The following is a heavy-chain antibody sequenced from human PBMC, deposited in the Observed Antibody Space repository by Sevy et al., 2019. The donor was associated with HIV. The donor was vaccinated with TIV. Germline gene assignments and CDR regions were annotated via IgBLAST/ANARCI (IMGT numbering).Heavy chain of an antibody. J-gene: IGHJ4*02. CDR1: RFTFSSYA. V-gene: IGHV3-23*01. Sequence: GGSLRLSCAASRFTFSSYAMSWVRQAPGKGLEWVSAISGSGGSTYYADSVKGRFTISRDNSKNTLYLQMNSLRAEDTAVYYCAKDGRVATTKGFFDYWGQGTLVTVSS. CDR3: AKDGRVATTKGFFDY. D-gene: IGHD5-12*01. CDR2: ISGSGGST.